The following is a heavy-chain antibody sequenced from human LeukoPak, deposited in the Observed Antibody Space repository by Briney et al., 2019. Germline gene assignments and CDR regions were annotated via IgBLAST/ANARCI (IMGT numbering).Heavy chain of an antibody. CDR2: INPNSGGT. CDR3: ARARPLIVVVPAAKGGWFDP. V-gene: IGHV1-2*02. Sequence: ASVNVSCKASRYTFPGYYMHLVRQAPAQGLEGMGWINPNSGGTNYAQKFQGRVTMTRDTSISTAYMELSRLRSDATAVYYCARARPLIVVVPAAKGGWFDPWGQGTLVTVSS. J-gene: IGHJ5*02. D-gene: IGHD2-2*01. CDR1: RYTFPGYY.